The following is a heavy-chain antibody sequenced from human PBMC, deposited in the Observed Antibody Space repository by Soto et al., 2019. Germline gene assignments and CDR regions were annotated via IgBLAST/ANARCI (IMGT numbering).Heavy chain of an antibody. CDR3: ARARITMVRGVTFNWFDP. V-gene: IGHV4-31*03. D-gene: IGHD3-10*01. CDR2: IYYSGRT. Sequence: SETLSLTCTVSGGSISSGGYFWSWVRQHPGKGLEWIGNIYYSGRTYYNPSLKSRVTISVETSKNQFSLKLSSVTAADTAVYYCARARITMVRGVTFNWFDPWGQGTLVTVS. CDR1: GGSISSGGYF. J-gene: IGHJ5*02.